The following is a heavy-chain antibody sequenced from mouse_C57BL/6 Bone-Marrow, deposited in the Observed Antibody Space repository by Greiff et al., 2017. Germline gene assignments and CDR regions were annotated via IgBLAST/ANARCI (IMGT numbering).Heavy chain of an antibody. Sequence: VQLQQPGAELVMPGASVKLSCKASGYTFTSYWMHWVKQRPGHGLEWIGEIDPSDSYTTYNHKFKGKSTLTVDKSSSTAYMQLSSLTSEDSAVYYCARTFITTVVAGGYYAMDYWGQGTSVTVSA. D-gene: IGHD1-1*01. CDR3: ARTFITTVVAGGYYAMDY. CDR2: IDPSDSYT. J-gene: IGHJ4*01. CDR1: GYTFTSYW. V-gene: IGHV1-69*01.